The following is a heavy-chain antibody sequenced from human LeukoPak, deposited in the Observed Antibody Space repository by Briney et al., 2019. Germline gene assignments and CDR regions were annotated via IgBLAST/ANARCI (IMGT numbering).Heavy chain of an antibody. J-gene: IGHJ5*02. Sequence: SETLSLTCTVSDGAIAGYSWSWIRQPPGKGLEWIGYIYYSGDANYNPSLQSRVTVSVDTSKNQFSLKLTSVTAADTAVYYCVRGPYGSGISNWFDPWGQGTLVIVSS. D-gene: IGHD3-10*01. CDR2: IYYSGDA. CDR3: VRGPYGSGISNWFDP. CDR1: DGAIAGYS. V-gene: IGHV4-59*01.